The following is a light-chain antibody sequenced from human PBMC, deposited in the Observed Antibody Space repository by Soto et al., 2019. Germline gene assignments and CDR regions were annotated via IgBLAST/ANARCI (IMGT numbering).Light chain of an antibody. CDR3: QQYNNWPET. Sequence: EIVMTQPQATLSVFPGARATLSCRASQSVSSNLAWYQHKPGQAPRLLIYGASTRATGIPARFSGSGSGTEFTLTISSLQSEDFAVYYCQQYNNWPETFGQGTKVDVK. J-gene: IGKJ1*01. CDR2: GAS. V-gene: IGKV3D-15*01. CDR1: QSVSSN.